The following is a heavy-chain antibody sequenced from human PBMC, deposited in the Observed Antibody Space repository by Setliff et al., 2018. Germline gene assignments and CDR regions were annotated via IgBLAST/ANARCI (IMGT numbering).Heavy chain of an antibody. Sequence: ASVKVSCKASGYTFTNYDINWVRQATGQGLEWMGWMNPNSGNTGYAQKFQGRVTITRDTSASTAYMELSSLRSEDTAVYYCARGRERDYNFWSGYYTYYYYGMDVWGQGTTVTVSS. V-gene: IGHV1-8*03. CDR3: ARGRERDYNFWSGYYTYYYYGMDV. CDR1: GYTFTNYD. D-gene: IGHD3-3*01. CDR2: MNPNSGNT. J-gene: IGHJ6*02.